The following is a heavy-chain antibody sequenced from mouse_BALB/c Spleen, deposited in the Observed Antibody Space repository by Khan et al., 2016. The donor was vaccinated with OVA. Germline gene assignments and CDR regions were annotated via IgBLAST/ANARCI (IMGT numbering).Heavy chain of an antibody. CDR3: ARQVTGSFAY. CDR1: GFTFSSYS. CDR2: ISSGGDYT. D-gene: IGHD4-1*01. Sequence: EVQLVESGGDLVKPGGSLKLSCAASGFTFSSYSMSWVRQTPDKRLEWVATISSGGDYTYYPDNVKGRFPISRATAKNTLYLQMSSLKSEDTAMYYCARQVTGSFAYGGQGTLVTGSA. V-gene: IGHV5-6*01. J-gene: IGHJ3*01.